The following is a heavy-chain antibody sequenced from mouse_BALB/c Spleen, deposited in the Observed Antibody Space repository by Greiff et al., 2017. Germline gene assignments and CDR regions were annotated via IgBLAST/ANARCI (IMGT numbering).Heavy chain of an antibody. V-gene: IGHV1-14*01. D-gene: IGHD2-14*01. CDR1: GYTFTSYV. CDR2: INPYNDGT. CDR3: ARRYYRYDGVFDY. J-gene: IGHJ2*01. Sequence: EVKLMESGPELVKPGASVKMSCKASGYTFTSYVMHWVKQKPGQGLEWIGYINPYNDGTKYNEKFKGKATLTSDKSSSTAYMELSSLTSEDSAVYYCARRYYRYDGVFDYWGQGTTLTVSS.